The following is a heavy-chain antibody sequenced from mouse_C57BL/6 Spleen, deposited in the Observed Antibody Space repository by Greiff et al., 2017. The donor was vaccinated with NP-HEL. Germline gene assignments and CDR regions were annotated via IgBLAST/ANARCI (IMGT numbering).Heavy chain of an antibody. CDR3: VRQGGWDPYFDY. Sequence: EVQLVESGGGLVQPKGSLKLSCAASGFSFNTYAMNWVRQAPGKGLEWVARIRSKSNNYATYYADSVKDRFTISRDDSESMLYLQMNNLKTEDTAMYYCVRQGGWDPYFDYWGQSTTLTVSS. CDR2: IRSKSNNYAT. J-gene: IGHJ2*01. D-gene: IGHD3-3*01. V-gene: IGHV10-1*01. CDR1: GFSFNTYA.